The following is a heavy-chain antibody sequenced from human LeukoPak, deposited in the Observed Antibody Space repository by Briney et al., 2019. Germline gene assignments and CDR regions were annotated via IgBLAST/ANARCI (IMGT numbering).Heavy chain of an antibody. Sequence: PGGSLRLSCAASGFTFSSYAMSWVRQAPGKGLEWVSAISGSGGSTYYADSVKGRFTISRDNSKNTLYLQMNSLRAEDTAVYYCAKDFYSNFHYHYYMDVWGKGTTVTVSS. CDR2: ISGSGGST. J-gene: IGHJ6*03. V-gene: IGHV3-23*01. D-gene: IGHD4-11*01. CDR3: AKDFYSNFHYHYYMDV. CDR1: GFTFSSYA.